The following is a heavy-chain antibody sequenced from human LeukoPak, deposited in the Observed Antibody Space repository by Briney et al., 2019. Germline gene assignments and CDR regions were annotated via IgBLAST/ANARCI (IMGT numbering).Heavy chain of an antibody. CDR1: GFTFSSYA. Sequence: GGSLRLSCAASGFTFSSYAISWVRQAPGKVLEWVSAISGSGGSTYYADSVKDRFTIPRDNPNHPLYLQMNSLRAEDTAVYYCAKEVFLEWSYKNLGYFQHWGQGTLVTVSS. CDR2: ISGSGGST. V-gene: IGHV3-23*01. D-gene: IGHD3-3*01. CDR3: AKEVFLEWSYKNLGYFQH. J-gene: IGHJ1*01.